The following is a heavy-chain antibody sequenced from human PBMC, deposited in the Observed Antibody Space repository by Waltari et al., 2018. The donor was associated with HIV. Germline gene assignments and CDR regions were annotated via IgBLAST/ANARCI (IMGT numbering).Heavy chain of an antibody. CDR1: GFTFRTSD. Sequence: EMQLAESGGGLLQPGESLRLSCVASGFTFRTSDMNWIRQTPENGLEWISTISGSGGVTNYAASVKGRFTVSRDNSQNTLYLQMTTLRADDTATYYCARGAKAGPYYHYYLDVWGKGTTVTVS. CDR2: ISGSGGVT. D-gene: IGHD6-13*01. J-gene: IGHJ6*03. V-gene: IGHV3-23*04. CDR3: ARGAKAGPYYHYYLDV.